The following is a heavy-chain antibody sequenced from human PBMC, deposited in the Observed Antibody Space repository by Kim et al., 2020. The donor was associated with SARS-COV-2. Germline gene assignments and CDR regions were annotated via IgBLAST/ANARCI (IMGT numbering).Heavy chain of an antibody. V-gene: IGHV3-30*18. Sequence: GGSLRLSCAVSGFTFSSYGMHWVRQAPDKGLEWVAAISSTGSDKYYADSVKGRFTISRDNYKSTLYLQMNSLRAEDTAVYYCAKGHSSGWYTFDYWGQGTLVTVSS. CDR1: GFTFSSYG. J-gene: IGHJ4*02. D-gene: IGHD6-19*01. CDR3: AKGHSSGWYTFDY. CDR2: ISSTGSDK.